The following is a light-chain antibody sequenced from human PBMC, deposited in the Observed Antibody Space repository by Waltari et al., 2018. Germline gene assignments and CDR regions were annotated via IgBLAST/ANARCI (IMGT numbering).Light chain of an antibody. Sequence: IVMTQSPAALAVALGGRATINCKSSQSVLYSPNNNNYLAWYQQNPGQPPKLLLYYASTRESGVPARLSGSGSATAFTPPSISLQAADVAAYYCQQYYSTPPTFGQGTKVEIK. J-gene: IGKJ1*01. V-gene: IGKV4-1*01. CDR2: YAS. CDR3: QQYYSTPPT. CDR1: QSVLYSPNNNNY.